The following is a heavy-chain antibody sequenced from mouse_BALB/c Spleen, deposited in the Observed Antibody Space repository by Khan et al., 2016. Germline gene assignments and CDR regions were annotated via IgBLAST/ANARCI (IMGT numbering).Heavy chain of an antibody. CDR2: ISYSGST. J-gene: IGHJ4*01. CDR3: GRWARLHGMDY. Sequence: EVQLQESGPGLVKPSQSLSLTCTVTGYSITSDYAWNWIRQFPGNKLEWMGYISYSGSTSYNPSLKSRVSITRDTSKNQFFLQLNSVTTEDTATYYCGRWARLHGMDYWGQGTSVTVSS. V-gene: IGHV3-2*02. CDR1: GYSITSDYA.